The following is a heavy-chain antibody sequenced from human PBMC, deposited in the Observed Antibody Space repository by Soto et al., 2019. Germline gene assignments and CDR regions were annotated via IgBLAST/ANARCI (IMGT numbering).Heavy chain of an antibody. V-gene: IGHV4-61*01. CDR3: VRSPGRIQYDY. CDR1: GDSVSSTSYY. Sequence: SDTLSLTCTVSGDSVSSTSYYWSWIRQPPGKGLEWIGYIYYSGSTNYNPSLKSRVTISVDASKNQFSLKLSSVTAADTAVYYCVRSPGRIQYDYWGQGTLVTVSS. CDR2: IYYSGST. J-gene: IGHJ4*02.